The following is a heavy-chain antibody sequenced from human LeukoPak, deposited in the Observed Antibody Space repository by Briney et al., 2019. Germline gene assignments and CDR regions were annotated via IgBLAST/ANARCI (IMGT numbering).Heavy chain of an antibody. Sequence: GGSLRLSCAASGFTLSSYGMHCVRRAPGKGLEWVSAISGSGGSPYYADSVKGRFTISRDNSKNTLYLQMNSLRGEDTAVYYCAKADLPYGGNYLDYWGQGTLVTVSS. D-gene: IGHD4-23*01. J-gene: IGHJ4*02. CDR1: GFTLSSYG. V-gene: IGHV3-23*01. CDR3: AKADLPYGGNYLDY. CDR2: ISGSGGSP.